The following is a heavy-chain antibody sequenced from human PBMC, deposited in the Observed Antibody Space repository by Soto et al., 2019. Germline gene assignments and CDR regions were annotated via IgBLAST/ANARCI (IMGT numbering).Heavy chain of an antibody. CDR2: ISYDGSNK. CDR1: GFTFSSYA. J-gene: IGHJ6*02. V-gene: IGHV3-30-3*01. D-gene: IGHD2-15*01. Sequence: GGSLRLSCAASGFTFSSYAMHWVRQAPGKGLEWVAVISYDGSNKYYADSVKGRFTISRDNSKNTLYLQMNSLRAEDTAVYYCARSIYAAVYYYYSGMDVWGQGNTVTVSS. CDR3: ARSIYAAVYYYYSGMDV.